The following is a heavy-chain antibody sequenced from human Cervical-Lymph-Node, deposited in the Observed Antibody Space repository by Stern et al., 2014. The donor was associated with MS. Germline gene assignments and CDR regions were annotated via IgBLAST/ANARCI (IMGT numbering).Heavy chain of an antibody. CDR3: TTPLMIMLGGVLRRMGA. V-gene: IGHV3-15*04. CDR1: GFTFNNAW. CDR2: IGPKSDGGTP. J-gene: IGHJ6*02. D-gene: IGHD3-16*01. Sequence: EVQLLESGGDLAKPGGSLRLSCAASGFTFNNAWMRWVRQAPGKGLEWVGRIGPKSDGGTPDYAAPVEGRFTISRDDSRDTLFLEMSSLKIEDTAIYYCTTPLMIMLGGVLRRMGAWGQGTTVTVS.